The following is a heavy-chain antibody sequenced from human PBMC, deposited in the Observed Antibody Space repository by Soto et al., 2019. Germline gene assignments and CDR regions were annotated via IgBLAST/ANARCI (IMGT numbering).Heavy chain of an antibody. Sequence: PSETLSLTCTVSGVPIRSYFWSWIRQPPGKGLDWIGSTYYTADTKYSPSLESRATISLDTSMNYFSLRLSSVTAADTAVYYCARGQRFSDWFDPWGQGTLVTVSS. CDR2: TYYTADT. J-gene: IGHJ5*02. V-gene: IGHV4-59*12. CDR3: ARGQRFSDWFDP. CDR1: GVPIRSYF. D-gene: IGHD3-3*01.